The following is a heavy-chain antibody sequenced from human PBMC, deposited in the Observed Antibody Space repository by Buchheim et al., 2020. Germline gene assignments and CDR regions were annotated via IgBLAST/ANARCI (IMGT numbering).Heavy chain of an antibody. CDR1: GFTFSNYA. Sequence: EVQLLESGGGLVQPGGSLRLSCAASGFTFSNYAMNWVRQAPGKGLEWVSANSGGGHNTYYADSVKGRFTTSRDNSKNTLYLPMDSLRAEDTAVYYCAKDRLGNWNSQDYWGQGTL. CDR2: NSGGGHNT. CDR3: AKDRLGNWNSQDY. D-gene: IGHD1-7*01. V-gene: IGHV3-23*01. J-gene: IGHJ4*02.